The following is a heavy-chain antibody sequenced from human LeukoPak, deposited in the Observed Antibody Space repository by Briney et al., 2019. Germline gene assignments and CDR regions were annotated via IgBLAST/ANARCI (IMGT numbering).Heavy chain of an antibody. Sequence: ASVRVSCKACGYTFTGYYMHWVRQAPGQGLEWMGWINPNSGGTNYAQKFQGRVTMTRDTSISTAYMELSRLRSDDTAVYYCSLSLGDPLTGDPWGQGTLVTVSS. CDR1: GYTFTGYY. CDR3: SLSLGDPLTGDP. J-gene: IGHJ5*02. CDR2: INPNSGGT. V-gene: IGHV1-2*02. D-gene: IGHD3-16*01.